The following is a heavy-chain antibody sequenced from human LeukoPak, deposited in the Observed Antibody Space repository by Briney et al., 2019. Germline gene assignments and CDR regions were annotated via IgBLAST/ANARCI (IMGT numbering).Heavy chain of an antibody. CDR2: INHSGST. Sequence: PSETLSLTCAVYGGSFSGYYWSWIRQPPGKGLEWIGEINHSGSTNYNPSLKSRVTISVDTSKNQFSLKLSSVTAADTAVYYCARGAGGTPYYFDYWGQGTLVTVSS. CDR3: ARGAGGTPYYFDY. J-gene: IGHJ4*02. V-gene: IGHV4-34*01. D-gene: IGHD1-26*01. CDR1: GGSFSGYY.